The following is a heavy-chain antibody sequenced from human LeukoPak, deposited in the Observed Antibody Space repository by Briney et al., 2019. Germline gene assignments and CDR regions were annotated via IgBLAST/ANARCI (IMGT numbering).Heavy chain of an antibody. CDR1: GFTFSSYG. Sequence: GGSLRLSCAASGFTFSSYGMHWVRQAPGKGLEWVAVIWYDGSNKYYADSVKGRFTISRGNSKNTLYLQMNSLRAEDTAVYYCARDPPETGFDYWGQGTLVTVSS. V-gene: IGHV3-33*01. J-gene: IGHJ4*02. CDR3: ARDPPETGFDY. D-gene: IGHD1-14*01. CDR2: IWYDGSNK.